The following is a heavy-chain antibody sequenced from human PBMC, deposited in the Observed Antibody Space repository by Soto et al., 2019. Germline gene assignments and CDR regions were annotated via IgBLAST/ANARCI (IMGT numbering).Heavy chain of an antibody. Sequence: GGSLRLSCAASGFIVNNIFMTWGRQAPGKGLEWLSTISSDDNTYYADSVKGRFTISRDSSKNTLYLQMNSLRAEDTAVYHCARDILGGSYDFSHGGQGTLVTV. J-gene: IGHJ1*01. CDR2: ISSDDNT. V-gene: IGHV3-66*01. D-gene: IGHD3-3*01. CDR1: GFIVNNIF. CDR3: ARDILGGSYDFSH.